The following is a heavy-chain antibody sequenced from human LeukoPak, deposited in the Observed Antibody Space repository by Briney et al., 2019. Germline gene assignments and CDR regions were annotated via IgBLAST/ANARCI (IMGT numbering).Heavy chain of an antibody. V-gene: IGHV4-59*01. Sequence: SETLSLTCTVSGGSISSYYWNWIRQPPGKGLEWIGYIYYSGSTNYNPSLKSRVTISVDTSKNQFSLKLNSMTAADTAVYYCARSYGSGNYFDYWGRGTLVTVSS. CDR3: ARSYGSGNYFDY. D-gene: IGHD3-10*01. CDR2: IYYSGST. J-gene: IGHJ4*02. CDR1: GGSISSYY.